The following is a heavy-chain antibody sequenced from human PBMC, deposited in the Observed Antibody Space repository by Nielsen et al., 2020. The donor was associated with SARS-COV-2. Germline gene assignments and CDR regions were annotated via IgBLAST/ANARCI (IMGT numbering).Heavy chain of an antibody. Sequence: GGSLRLSCAASGFTFSSYSMHWVRQAPGKGLEWVAVIWYDGSNKYYADSVKGRFTISRDNSKNTLYLQMNSLRAEDTAVYYCASQSSIRYGFDYWGQGTLVTVSS. V-gene: IGHV3-33*01. CDR2: IWYDGSNK. D-gene: IGHD3-3*02. CDR1: GFTFSSYS. CDR3: ASQSSIRYGFDY. J-gene: IGHJ4*02.